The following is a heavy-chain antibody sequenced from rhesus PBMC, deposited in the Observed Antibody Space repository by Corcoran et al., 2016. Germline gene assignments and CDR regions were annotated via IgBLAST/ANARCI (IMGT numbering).Heavy chain of an antibody. V-gene: IGHV3-59*01. CDR3: AGWYSSGLGY. J-gene: IGHJ4*01. Sequence: EVQLVESGGGLAKPGGSLRLSCAASGFTFSDYYMHWVRQASGKGLEWVSRISSGGSRTWYADSVKGRFTISRENAKNTLYLQMNSLRAEDTAVYYCAGWYSSGLGYWGQGVLVTVSS. CDR1: GFTFSDYY. CDR2: ISSGGSRT. D-gene: IGHD6-31*01.